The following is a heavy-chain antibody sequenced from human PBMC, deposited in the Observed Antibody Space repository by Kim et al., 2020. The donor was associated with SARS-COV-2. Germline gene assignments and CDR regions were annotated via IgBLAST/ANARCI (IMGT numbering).Heavy chain of an antibody. J-gene: IGHJ4*02. CDR3: VRGDSSSGFDY. D-gene: IGHD6-6*01. Sequence: NYAQKVQGRLTITTDTPTSTAYMELRSLRSDDTAVYYCVRGDSSSGFDYWGQGTLVTVSS. V-gene: IGHV1-18*01.